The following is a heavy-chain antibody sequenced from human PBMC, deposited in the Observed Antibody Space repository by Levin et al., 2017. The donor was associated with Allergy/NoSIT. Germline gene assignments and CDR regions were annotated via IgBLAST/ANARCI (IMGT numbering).Heavy chain of an antibody. CDR1: GGSISSYY. V-gene: IGHV4-59*01. D-gene: IGHD6-19*01. CDR3: ARDRQQQWLEDDAFDI. Sequence: SETLSLTCTVSGGSISSYYWSWIRQPPGKGLEWIGYIYYSGSTNYNPSLKSRVTISVDTSKNQFSLKLSSVTAADTAVYYCARDRQQQWLEDDAFDIWGQGTMVTVSS. CDR2: IYYSGST. J-gene: IGHJ3*02.